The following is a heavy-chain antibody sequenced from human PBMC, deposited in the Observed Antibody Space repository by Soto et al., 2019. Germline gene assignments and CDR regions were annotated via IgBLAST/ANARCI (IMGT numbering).Heavy chain of an antibody. V-gene: IGHV3-23*01. CDR3: AKARWGPGDRLFDS. D-gene: IGHD3-16*01. CDR1: GFTFTSYV. CDR2: VRGSGGST. Sequence: EVQILESGGGLVHPGGSLRLSCAASGFTFTSYVMSWVRQAPGKGLEWVSAVRGSGGSTYYADSVKGRFTISRDNSKNTLYLQMNSLRADDTAVYYCAKARWGPGDRLFDSWGQGTLVTVSS. J-gene: IGHJ4*02.